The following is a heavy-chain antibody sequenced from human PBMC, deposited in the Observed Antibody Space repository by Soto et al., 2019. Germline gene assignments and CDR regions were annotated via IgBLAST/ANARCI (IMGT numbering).Heavy chain of an antibody. CDR1: GGSISSYY. CDR2: IYYSGST. D-gene: IGHD3-3*01. CDR3: AGTIQQDYYYYYYMDV. V-gene: IGHV4-59*01. J-gene: IGHJ6*03. Sequence: SETLSLTCTVSGGSISSYYWSWIRQPPGKGLEWIGYIYYSGSTNYNPSLKSRVTISVDTSKNQFSLKLSSVTAADTAVYYCAGTIQQDYYYYYYMDVWGKGTTVTVSS.